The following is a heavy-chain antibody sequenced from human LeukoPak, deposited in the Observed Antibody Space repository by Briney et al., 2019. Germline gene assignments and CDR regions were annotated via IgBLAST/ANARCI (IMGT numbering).Heavy chain of an antibody. CDR1: AGTFSSYS. Sequence: EASVKNSCKTSAGTFSSYSISSVRQAPRQKLQWMGGIIPIFGTANYSHKSHRRDTTTAAESTSTVYMELSRLRSEGTGVYYCARAYGSGSYYSTLFHWGQGTMVTVSS. CDR3: ARAYGSGSYYSTLFH. CDR2: IIPIFGTA. J-gene: IGHJ4*02. D-gene: IGHD3-10*01. V-gene: IGHV1-69*01.